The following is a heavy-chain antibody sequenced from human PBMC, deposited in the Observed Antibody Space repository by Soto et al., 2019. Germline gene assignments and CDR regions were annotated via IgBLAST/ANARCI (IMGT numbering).Heavy chain of an antibody. CDR2: ISHDGGNK. V-gene: IGHV3-30*18. J-gene: IGHJ6*03. CDR1: AFTRRSYG. Sequence: QVQLVESGGGAVQPGRSLRLSCTASAFTRRSYGMHWVRQAPGKGLEWVAVISHDGGNKYYADSVRGRFTISRDNSKNMIYLQMNSLRAEDTAVYYCAKDPASAAGTFFDYYYYMDVWGKGTTVTVSS. CDR3: AKDPASAAGTFFDYYYYMDV. D-gene: IGHD6-13*01.